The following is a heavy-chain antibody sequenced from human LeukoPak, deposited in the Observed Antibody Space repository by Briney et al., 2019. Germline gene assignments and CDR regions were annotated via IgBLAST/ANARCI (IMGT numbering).Heavy chain of an antibody. CDR1: GGSISSGGYS. V-gene: IGHV4-30-2*01. Sequence: SETLSLTCAVSGGSISSGGYSWSWIRQPPGKGLEWIGYIYHSGSTYYNPSLKSRVTISVDRSKNQFSLKLSSVTAADTAVYYCARVGSGYYYYMDVWGKGTTVTVSS. D-gene: IGHD5-12*01. J-gene: IGHJ6*03. CDR2: IYHSGST. CDR3: ARVGSGYYYYMDV.